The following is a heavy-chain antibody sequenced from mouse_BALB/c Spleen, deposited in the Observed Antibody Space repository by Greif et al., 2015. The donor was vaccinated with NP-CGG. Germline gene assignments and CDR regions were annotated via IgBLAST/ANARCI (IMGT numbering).Heavy chain of an antibody. CDR1: GFNIKDTY. CDR2: IDPANGNT. V-gene: IGHV14-3*02. Sequence: VQLQQSGAELVKPGASVKLSCTASGFNIKDTYMHWVKQRPEQGLEWIGRIDPANGNTKYDPKFQGKATITADTSSNAAYLQVSSLTSEDTAVYCCARGFPYYAMDYWGQGTSVTVSS. CDR3: ARGFPYYAMDY. J-gene: IGHJ4*01.